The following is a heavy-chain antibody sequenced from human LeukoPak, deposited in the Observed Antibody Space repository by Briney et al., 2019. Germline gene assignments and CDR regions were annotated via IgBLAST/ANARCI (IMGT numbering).Heavy chain of an antibody. J-gene: IGHJ4*02. Sequence: GGSLRLSCAASGFTFSDYYMSWIRQAPGKGLEWVSAISGSGGSTYYADSVKGRFTISRDNSKNTLYLQMNSLRAEDTAAYYCAKERDSRGYFDYWGQGTLVTVSS. CDR3: AKERDSRGYFDY. CDR1: GFTFSDYY. CDR2: ISGSGGST. D-gene: IGHD3-22*01. V-gene: IGHV3-23*01.